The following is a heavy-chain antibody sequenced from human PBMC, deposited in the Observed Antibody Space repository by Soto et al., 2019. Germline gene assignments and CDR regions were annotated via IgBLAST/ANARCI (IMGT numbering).Heavy chain of an antibody. CDR2: IIPIFGTA. Sequence: QVQLVQSGAEVKKPGSSVKVSCKASGGTFSSYAISWVRQAPGQGLEWMGGIIPIFGTANYAQKFQGRVTITADESTSTAYMELSSLRSEDTAVYYCASSIAVAGTAYYYYGMDVWGQGTTVTVSS. V-gene: IGHV1-69*01. CDR3: ASSIAVAGTAYYYYGMDV. J-gene: IGHJ6*02. D-gene: IGHD6-19*01. CDR1: GGTFSSYA.